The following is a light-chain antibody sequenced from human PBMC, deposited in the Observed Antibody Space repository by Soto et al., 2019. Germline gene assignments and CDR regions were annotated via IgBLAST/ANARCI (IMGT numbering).Light chain of an antibody. J-gene: IGKJ1*01. V-gene: IGKV3-15*01. CDR2: GAS. CDR3: QHYSGDRAT. Sequence: EIVMTQSPATLSVSPGERATLSCRASQSVYNNLAWYQQKPGQAPRLLIYGASTRATGIPARFSGSGSGTEFTLTISSLQSEDFATYYCQHYSGDRATFGQGTKVEI. CDR1: QSVYNN.